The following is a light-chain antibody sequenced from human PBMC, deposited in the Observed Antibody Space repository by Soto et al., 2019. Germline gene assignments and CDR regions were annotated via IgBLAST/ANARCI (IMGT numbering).Light chain of an antibody. CDR2: GAS. Sequence: DIQMTQSPSSLSASVGDRVTITCRASQGISNYLAWYQQKPGKVHELLIYGASTLKSGVPSRFSGSGSGTDFTLTISSLQPEDVATYSCQKYNSAPFIFGPGTKVDIK. J-gene: IGKJ3*01. CDR1: QGISNY. V-gene: IGKV1-27*01. CDR3: QKYNSAPFI.